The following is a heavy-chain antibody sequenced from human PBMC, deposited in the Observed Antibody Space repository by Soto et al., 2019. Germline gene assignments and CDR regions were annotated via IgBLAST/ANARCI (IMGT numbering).Heavy chain of an antibody. CDR3: ARERAEGGGDY. V-gene: IGHV1-69*01. J-gene: IGHJ4*02. CDR1: GGTFSSYA. Sequence: QVQLVQSGAGVKKPGSSVKVSCKASGGTFSSYAIGWVRQAPGQGLEWMGGIIPIFGTANYAQKVQGRVTITADESTSTAYMALRSLRCEDTAVYYCARERAEGGGDYWGQGTLVTVSS. CDR2: IIPIFGTA. D-gene: IGHD1-26*01.